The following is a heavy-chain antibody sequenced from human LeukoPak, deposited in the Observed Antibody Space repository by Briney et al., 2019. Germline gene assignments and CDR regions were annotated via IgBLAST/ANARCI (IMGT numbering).Heavy chain of an antibody. CDR1: GFTFSSYD. Sequence: GGSLRLSCAASGFTFSSYDIHWVRQATGKGLEWVSGIGTAGEIYYPGSVKGRFTISRENAKNSLYLQMNSLRAGDTAVYYCARGLIRRFDYWGQGTLVTVSS. CDR3: ARGLIRRFDY. CDR2: IGTAGEI. J-gene: IGHJ4*02. V-gene: IGHV3-13*01.